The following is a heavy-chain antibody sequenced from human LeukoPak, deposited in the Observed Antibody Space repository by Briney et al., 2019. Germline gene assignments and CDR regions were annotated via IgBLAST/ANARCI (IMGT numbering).Heavy chain of an antibody. CDR1: GFTFSDYT. CDR3: ARDVDYYDSSGYSYYFDY. CDR2: ISSSSSYI. D-gene: IGHD3-22*01. J-gene: IGHJ4*02. Sequence: GGSLRLSCAASGFTFSDYTMAWVRQAPGQGLEWVSSISSSSSYIYYADSVKGRFTISRDNAKNSLYLQMNSLRAEDTAVYYCARDVDYYDSSGYSYYFDYWGQGTLVTVSS. V-gene: IGHV3-21*01.